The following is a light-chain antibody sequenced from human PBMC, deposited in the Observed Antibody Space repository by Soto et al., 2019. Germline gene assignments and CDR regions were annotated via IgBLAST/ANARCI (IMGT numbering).Light chain of an antibody. CDR2: DTS. V-gene: IGKV3-11*01. CDR1: QSVSRY. CDR3: QQRQYWPPIT. J-gene: IGKJ5*01. Sequence: VLTQSPATLSLSPGARATLSCRASQSVSRYLAWYQQKPGQAPSLLIYDTSNRATGIPARFSGSGSGTDFNLTISSLEPEDFAIYYWQQRQYWPPITFGQGTRLEI.